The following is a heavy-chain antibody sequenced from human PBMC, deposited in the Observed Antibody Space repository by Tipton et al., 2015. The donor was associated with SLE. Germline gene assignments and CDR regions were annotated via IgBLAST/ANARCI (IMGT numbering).Heavy chain of an antibody. V-gene: IGHV4-61*02. J-gene: IGHJ4*02. CDR1: GGSISSGSYY. CDR3: ARGAQLGGDYFDY. D-gene: IGHD3-16*01. Sequence: TLSLTCTVSGGSISSGSYYWNWIRQPAGKGLEWIGRIYSSGNTNYTPSHKSRVTISVDTSKNQFSLKLSSVTAADTAVYYCARGAQLGGDYFDYWGQGTLVTVSS. CDR2: IYSSGNT.